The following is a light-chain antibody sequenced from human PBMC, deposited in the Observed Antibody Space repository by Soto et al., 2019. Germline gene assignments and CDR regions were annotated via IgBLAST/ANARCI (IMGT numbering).Light chain of an antibody. CDR1: KSGSSSY. V-gene: IGKV3-15*01. J-gene: IGKJ1*01. CDR3: QHYSNYPGT. CDR2: RAS. Sequence: EIVLTQAPGTLSLSPGERPNLSCRASKSGSSSYLAWYQQKPGKGPRLLIYRASTRATGISARFSGSGSGTEFSLTISSLQSEDSAVYYCQHYSNYPGTFGQGTKVDIK.